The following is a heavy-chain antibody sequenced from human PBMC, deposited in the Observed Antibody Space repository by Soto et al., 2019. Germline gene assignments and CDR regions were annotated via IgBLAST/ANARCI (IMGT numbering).Heavy chain of an antibody. Sequence: QVTLKESGPVLVKPTETLTPTCTVSGFSLNNARLGVTWIRQPPGKALEWLAHIFSNDEKSYSTSLKTRLSVSKDTSKSQVVLTMTNMDPVDTATYYCARTRLYLSSWPTDYWGQGTLVTVSS. D-gene: IGHD6-13*01. CDR1: GFSLNNARLG. J-gene: IGHJ4*02. CDR2: IFSNDEK. CDR3: ARTRLYLSSWPTDY. V-gene: IGHV2-26*01.